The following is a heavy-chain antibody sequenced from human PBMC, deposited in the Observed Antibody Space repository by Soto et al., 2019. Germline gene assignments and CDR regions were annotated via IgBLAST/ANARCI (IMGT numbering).Heavy chain of an antibody. V-gene: IGHV1-2*04. D-gene: IGHD5-18*01. Sequence: AASVKVSCKASGYTFTGNHMHWVRQAPGQGLEWMGWINPNSGDTNYAQKFQGWVTMTRDTSISTAYMELSRLRSDDTAVYYCARYVGYSHGYGFAYWGQGTLVTVYS. CDR1: GYTFTGNH. CDR3: ARYVGYSHGYGFAY. CDR2: INPNSGDT. J-gene: IGHJ4*02.